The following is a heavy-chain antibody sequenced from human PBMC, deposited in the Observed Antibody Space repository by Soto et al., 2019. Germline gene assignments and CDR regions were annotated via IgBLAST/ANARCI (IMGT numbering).Heavy chain of an antibody. V-gene: IGHV4-4*07. CDR3: ARDTGYSDAFDI. J-gene: IGHJ3*02. D-gene: IGHD3-22*01. CDR2: VYTSGST. CDR1: GCSISIYY. Sequence: KTXETLSLTCIVSGCSISIYYWSWIRQPAGKGLEWIGRVYTSGSTNYNPSPKSRVTMSVDTSKNQFSLKLTSVTAADTAVYYCARDTGYSDAFDIWGQGTMVTVS.